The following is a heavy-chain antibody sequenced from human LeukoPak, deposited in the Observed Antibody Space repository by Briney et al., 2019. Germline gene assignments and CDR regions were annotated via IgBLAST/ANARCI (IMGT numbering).Heavy chain of an antibody. CDR1: GFTFSTFG. Sequence: QSGGSLRLSCETSGFTFSTFGMSWVRQAPGKGLMWVSTISRIQADKYDADSVRGRFTISRDNSKNTLYLQMNSLRAEDTAVYYCAKSRITMVRGDLDYWGQGTLVTVSS. V-gene: IGHV3-23*01. CDR3: AKSRITMVRGDLDY. CDR2: ISRIQADK. D-gene: IGHD3-10*01. J-gene: IGHJ4*02.